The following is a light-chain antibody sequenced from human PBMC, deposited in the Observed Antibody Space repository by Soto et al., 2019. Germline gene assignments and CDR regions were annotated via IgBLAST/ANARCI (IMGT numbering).Light chain of an antibody. CDR2: GAS. V-gene: IGKV3-11*01. Sequence: IVLTQSPATLSLSPGERATLSCRARQTVSSYLSWYQHKPGQAPRLLIYGASNRATGIPARFSGSGSGTDFTLTISSLEPEDSAVYYCQQRSNWWTFGQGTKVDIK. J-gene: IGKJ1*01. CDR1: QTVSSY. CDR3: QQRSNWWT.